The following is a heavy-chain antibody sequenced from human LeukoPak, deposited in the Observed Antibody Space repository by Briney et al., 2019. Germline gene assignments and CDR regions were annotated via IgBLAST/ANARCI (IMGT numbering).Heavy chain of an antibody. Sequence: GGSLRLSCAASGFTFSSYSMNWVRQAPGKGLEWVSYISSSSSSIYYADSVKGRFTISRDNAKNSLYLQMNSLRAEDTAVYYCARGAIGQFDYWGQGTLVTVSS. D-gene: IGHD1-26*01. V-gene: IGHV3-48*01. CDR1: GFTFSSYS. CDR2: ISSSSSSI. CDR3: ARGAIGQFDY. J-gene: IGHJ4*02.